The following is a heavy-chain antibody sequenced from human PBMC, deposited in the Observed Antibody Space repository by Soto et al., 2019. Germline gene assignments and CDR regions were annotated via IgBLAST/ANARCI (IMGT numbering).Heavy chain of an antibody. Sequence: EVQLLESGGGLVQPGGSLRLSCAASGFTFSSYAMSWVRQAPGKGLAWVSAISGSGGSTYYAVSVKGRFTISRDNSKNTLYLQMNSLRAEDKAVYYCAKDKIRGVRYSYGDWGQGTLVTVSS. CDR3: AKDKIRGVRYSYGD. J-gene: IGHJ4*02. V-gene: IGHV3-23*01. CDR1: GFTFSSYA. CDR2: ISGSGGST. D-gene: IGHD5-18*01.